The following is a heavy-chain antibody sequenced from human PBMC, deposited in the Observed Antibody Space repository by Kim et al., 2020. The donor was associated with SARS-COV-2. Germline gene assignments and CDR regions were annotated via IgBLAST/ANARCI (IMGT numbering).Heavy chain of an antibody. Sequence: TDGGTTDYAAPAKGRFTISRDDSKNTLYLQMNSLKTEDTAVYYCLLRFFLWGQGTQVSVSS. V-gene: IGHV3-15*01. CDR2: TDGGTT. CDR3: LLRFFL. J-gene: IGHJ4*02. D-gene: IGHD3-3*01.